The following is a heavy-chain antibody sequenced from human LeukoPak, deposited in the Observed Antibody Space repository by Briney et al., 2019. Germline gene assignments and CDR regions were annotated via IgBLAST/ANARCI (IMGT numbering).Heavy chain of an antibody. J-gene: IGHJ4*02. D-gene: IGHD3-10*01. CDR3: ARRFGDLGAYYFDY. CDR1: GFTFSNAW. CDR2: INWNGGST. V-gene: IGHV3-20*04. Sequence: GGSLRLSCAASGFTFSNAWMTWVRQAPGKGLEWVSGINWNGGSTGYADSVKGRFTISRDNAKNSLYLQMNSLRAEDTALYYCARRFGDLGAYYFDYWGQGTLVTVSS.